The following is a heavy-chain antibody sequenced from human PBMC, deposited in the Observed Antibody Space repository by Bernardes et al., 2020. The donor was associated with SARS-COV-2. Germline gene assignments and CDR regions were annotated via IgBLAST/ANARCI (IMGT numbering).Heavy chain of an antibody. V-gene: IGHV4-31*03. Sequence: SETLSLTCTVSGGSISSGGYYWSWIRQHPGKGLEWIGYIYYSGSTYYNPSLKSRVTISVDTSKNQFSLKLSSVTAADTAVYYCAREAHCSSTSCYSLGPDYWGQGTLVTVSS. CDR1: GGSISSGGYY. CDR3: AREAHCSSTSCYSLGPDY. CDR2: IYYSGST. D-gene: IGHD2-2*01. J-gene: IGHJ4*02.